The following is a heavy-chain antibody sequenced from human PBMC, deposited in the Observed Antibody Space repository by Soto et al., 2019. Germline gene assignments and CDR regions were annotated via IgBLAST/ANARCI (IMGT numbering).Heavy chain of an antibody. CDR3: ARGRSTRELYYYDSSGYYYFDY. CDR2: INHSGST. J-gene: IGHJ4*02. CDR1: GGSFSGYY. Sequence: SETLSLTCAVYGGSFSGYYWSWIRQPPGKGLEWIGEINHSGSTNYNPSLKSRVTISVDTSKNQFSLKLSSVTAADTAVYYCARGRSTRELYYYDSSGYYYFDYWGQGTLVTVSS. V-gene: IGHV4-34*01. D-gene: IGHD3-22*01.